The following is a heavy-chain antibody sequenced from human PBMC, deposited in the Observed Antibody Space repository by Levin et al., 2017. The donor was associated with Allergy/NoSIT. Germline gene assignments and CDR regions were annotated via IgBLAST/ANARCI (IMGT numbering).Heavy chain of an antibody. V-gene: IGHV3-11*01. CDR3: ARDRVAAAALAGAHTPTYYYGMDV. CDR1: GFTFSDYY. CDR2: ISSSGSTI. D-gene: IGHD6-13*01. J-gene: IGHJ6*02. Sequence: GGSLRLSCAASGFTFSDYYMSWIRQAPGKGLEWVSYISSSGSTIYYADSVKGRFTISRDNAKNSLYLQMNSLRAEDPAVYYCARDRVAAAALAGAHTPTYYYGMDVWGQGTTVTVSS.